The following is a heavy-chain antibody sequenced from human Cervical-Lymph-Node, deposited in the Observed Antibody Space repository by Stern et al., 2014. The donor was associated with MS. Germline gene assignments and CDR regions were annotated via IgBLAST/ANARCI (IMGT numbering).Heavy chain of an antibody. V-gene: IGHV1-69*01. D-gene: IGHD6-13*01. CDR1: GGTLKSHT. CDR2: ITPIFGTV. J-gene: IGHJ4*02. CDR3: ASSDVAASGTFDS. Sequence: QVKLVQSGAEVKKPGSSVKVACQASGGTLKSHTISWVRQAPGEGLEWMGVITPIFGTVNYAQKFQGRVTITADELTNTVHMEMSGLRSEDRAVYYCASSDVAASGTFDSWGQGTQVTVSS.